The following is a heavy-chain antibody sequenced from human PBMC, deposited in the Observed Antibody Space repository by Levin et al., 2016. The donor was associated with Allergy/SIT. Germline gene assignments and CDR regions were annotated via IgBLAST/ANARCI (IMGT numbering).Heavy chain of an antibody. Sequence: VRQMPGKGLGWMGRIDPSDSYTNYSPSFQGHVTISADKSISTAYLQWSSLKASDTAMYYCARLWDSSSPYLAFDIWGQGDNGHRLL. D-gene: IGHD6-13*01. V-gene: IGHV5-10-1*01. J-gene: IGHJ3*02. CDR2: IDPSDSYT. CDR3: ARLWDSSSPYLAFDI.